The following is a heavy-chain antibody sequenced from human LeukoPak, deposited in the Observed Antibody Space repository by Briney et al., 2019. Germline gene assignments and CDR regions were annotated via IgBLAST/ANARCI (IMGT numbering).Heavy chain of an antibody. J-gene: IGHJ5*02. CDR3: ARENDILTGDWFDP. V-gene: IGHV1-18*01. D-gene: IGHD3-9*01. Sequence: VSVKVSCKASGYTFTSYGISWVRQAPGQGLEWMGWISAYNGNTNYAQKLQGRVTMTTDTSTSTAYMELRSLRSDDTAVYYCARENDILTGDWFDPWGQGTLVTASS. CDR2: ISAYNGNT. CDR1: GYTFTSYG.